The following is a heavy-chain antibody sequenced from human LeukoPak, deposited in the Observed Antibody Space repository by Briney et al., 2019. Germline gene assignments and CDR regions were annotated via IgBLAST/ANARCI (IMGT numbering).Heavy chain of an antibody. V-gene: IGHV1-2*02. CDR3: ARDGGRDLYYYMDV. D-gene: IGHD3-3*01. CDR1: GYTFTGYY. CDR2: INPNSGGT. Sequence: ASVTVSCKASGYTFTGYYMHWVRQAPGPGLEWMGWINPNSGGTNYAQKFQGRVTMTRDTSISTAYMELSRLRSDDTAVYYCARDGGRDLYYYMDVWGKGTTVTVSS. J-gene: IGHJ6*03.